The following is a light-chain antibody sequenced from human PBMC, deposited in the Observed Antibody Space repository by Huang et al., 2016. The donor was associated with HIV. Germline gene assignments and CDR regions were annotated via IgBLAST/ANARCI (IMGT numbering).Light chain of an antibody. CDR1: QSISSY. CDR3: QQSYSNTFT. Sequence: DIQMTQSPSSLSASVGDRVIITCRASQSISSYLNWYQQQPGKAPNLLIYAASSLQSGVPSRFSSSGSGTDFTLTIRSLQPEDCATYYCQQSYSNTFTFGAGTKVDVK. V-gene: IGKV1-39*01. CDR2: AAS. J-gene: IGKJ3*01.